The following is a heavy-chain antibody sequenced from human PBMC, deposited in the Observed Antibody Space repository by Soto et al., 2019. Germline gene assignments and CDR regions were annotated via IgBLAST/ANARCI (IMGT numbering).Heavy chain of an antibody. D-gene: IGHD2-15*01. Sequence: SVKVSCKASGGSLSTSPISWVRQAPGQGLEWMGGTGSGTGPGNHAQKFQGRLTVTADKSTSTVYMELTNLSSEDTAVYYCARRDSGGFYRFFDSWGQGTLVTVSS. CDR1: GGSLSTSP. J-gene: IGHJ4*02. V-gene: IGHV1-69*06. CDR3: ARRDSGGFYRFFDS. CDR2: TGSGTGPG.